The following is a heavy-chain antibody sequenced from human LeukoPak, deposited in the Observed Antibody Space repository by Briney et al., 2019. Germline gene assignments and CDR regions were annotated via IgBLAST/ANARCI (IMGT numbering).Heavy chain of an antibody. J-gene: IGHJ4*02. CDR2: ISGSGGST. Sequence: GGSLRLSCAASGFTLSSYAMSWVRQAPGKGLEWVSAISGSGGSTYYADSVKGRFTISRDNSKNTLYLQMNSVRAEDTAVYYCATKRQLVHPWQLDYWGQGTLVTVSS. V-gene: IGHV3-23*01. CDR1: GFTLSSYA. CDR3: ATKRQLVHPWQLDY. D-gene: IGHD6-13*01.